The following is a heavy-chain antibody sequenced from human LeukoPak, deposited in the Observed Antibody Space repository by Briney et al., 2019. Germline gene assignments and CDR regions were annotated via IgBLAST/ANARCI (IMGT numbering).Heavy chain of an antibody. Sequence: PSETLSLTCAVYGGSFSGYYWSWIRQPPGKGLEWIGEINHSGSTNYNPSLKSRVTISVDTSKNQFSLKLSSVTAADTAVYYCAGSRVRWLDPWGQGTLVTVSS. CDR3: AGSRVRWLDP. CDR1: GGSFSGYY. V-gene: IGHV4-34*01. CDR2: INHSGST. J-gene: IGHJ5*02. D-gene: IGHD4/OR15-4a*01.